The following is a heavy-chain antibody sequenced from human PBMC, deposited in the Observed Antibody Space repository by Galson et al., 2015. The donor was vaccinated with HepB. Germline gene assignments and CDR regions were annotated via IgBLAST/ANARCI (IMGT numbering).Heavy chain of an antibody. V-gene: IGHV1-69*10. CDR2: IIPILGIA. CDR1: GGTFSSYA. Sequence: SVKVSCKASGGTFSSYAISWVRQAPGQGLEWMGGIIPILGIANYAQKFQGRVTITADKSTSTAYMELSSLRAEDTAVYYCAKEPSPYCGGDCYPFDYWGQGTLVTVSS. J-gene: IGHJ4*02. D-gene: IGHD2-21*02. CDR3: AKEPSPYCGGDCYPFDY.